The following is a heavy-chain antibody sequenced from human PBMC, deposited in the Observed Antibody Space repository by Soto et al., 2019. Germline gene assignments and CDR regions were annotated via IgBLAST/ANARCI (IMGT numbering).Heavy chain of an antibody. V-gene: IGHV3-23*01. J-gene: IGHJ4*02. Sequence: GGSLRLSCAASGFTFSSYAMSWVRQAPGKGLEWVSAISGSGGSTYYADSVKGRFTISRDNSKNTLYLQMNSLRAEDTAVYYCAKGGVRGVINAHFDYWGQGTLVTVSS. CDR1: GFTFSSYA. D-gene: IGHD3-10*01. CDR3: AKGGVRGVINAHFDY. CDR2: ISGSGGST.